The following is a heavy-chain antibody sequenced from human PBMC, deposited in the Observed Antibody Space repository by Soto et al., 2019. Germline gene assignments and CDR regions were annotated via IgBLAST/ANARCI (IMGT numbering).Heavy chain of an antibody. CDR2: INWNSGSI. J-gene: IGHJ4*02. Sequence: GGSLRLSCAASGFIFDDYAIHWVRQAPGKGLEWVSSINWNSGSIGYADSVNGRFTISRDNARNSLYLEMNSLRPEDSALYYCAQDLNYYHSTGSLDNWGQGTLVTVSS. D-gene: IGHD3-22*01. V-gene: IGHV3-9*01. CDR1: GFIFDDYA. CDR3: AQDLNYYHSTGSLDN.